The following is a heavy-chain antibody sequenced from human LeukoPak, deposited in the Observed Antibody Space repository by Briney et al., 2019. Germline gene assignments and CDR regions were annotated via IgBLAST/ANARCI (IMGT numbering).Heavy chain of an antibody. CDR3: ASGTFDDYGDY. CDR1: GGSITSSSSY. V-gene: IGHV4-39*02. D-gene: IGHD4-17*01. Sequence: PSPRESPACTVSGGSITSSSSYWGWVRQPPGKGPQWIGRIYYSGLTYDTPSPKSPGSTSAETTQNHFSLRMTSVTAADTAVYYCASGTFDDYGDY. J-gene: IGHJ4*03. CDR2: IYYSGLT.